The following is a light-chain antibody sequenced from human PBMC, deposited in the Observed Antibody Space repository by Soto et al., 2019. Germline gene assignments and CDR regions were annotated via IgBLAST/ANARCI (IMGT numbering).Light chain of an antibody. J-gene: IGLJ2*01. CDR2: EGS. Sequence: QSVLTQPASVSGSPGQSITISCTGTNSDVGSYNLVSWYQHHPGKAPKLMIYEGSKRPSGVSNRFSGSKSGNTASLTISGLQAEDEADYYCCSYAGSSTLVFGGGTKLTVL. V-gene: IGLV2-23*01. CDR3: CSYAGSSTLV. CDR1: NSDVGSYNL.